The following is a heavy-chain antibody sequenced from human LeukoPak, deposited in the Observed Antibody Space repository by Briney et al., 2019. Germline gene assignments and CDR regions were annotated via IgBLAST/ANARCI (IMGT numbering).Heavy chain of an antibody. CDR1: GFTFSNAW. V-gene: IGHV3-15*01. J-gene: IGHJ6*03. D-gene: IGHD6-19*01. CDR2: IKSKTDGGTT. CDR3: ARTMPSSGWPHYMDV. Sequence: GGSLRLSCAASGFTFSNAWMSWVRQAPGKGLEWVGRIKSKTDGGTTDYAAPVKGRFTISRDDSKNTLYLQMNSLRAEDTAVYYCARTMPSSGWPHYMDVWGKGTTVTVSS.